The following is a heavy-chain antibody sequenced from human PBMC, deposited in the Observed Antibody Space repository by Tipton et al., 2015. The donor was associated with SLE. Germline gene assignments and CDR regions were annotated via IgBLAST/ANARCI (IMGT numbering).Heavy chain of an antibody. Sequence: AVSGFTFSSYAMHWVRQAPGKGLEWVAVISYDGSNKYYADSVKGRFTISRDNSKNTLYLQMNSLRAEDTAVYYCARSLISKERYDSYFQHWGQGTLVTVSS. V-gene: IGHV3-30*04. D-gene: IGHD3-3*01. CDR1: GFTFSSYA. J-gene: IGHJ1*01. CDR3: ARSLISKERYDSYFQH. CDR2: ISYDGSNK.